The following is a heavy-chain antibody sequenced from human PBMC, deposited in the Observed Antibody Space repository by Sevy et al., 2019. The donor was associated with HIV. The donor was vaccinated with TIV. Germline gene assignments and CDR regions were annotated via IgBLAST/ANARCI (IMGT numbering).Heavy chain of an antibody. CDR3: AREPANYYDHRGL. D-gene: IGHD3-22*01. CDR1: GFTFSSYS. J-gene: IGHJ3*01. V-gene: IGHV3-48*01. Sequence: GGSLRLSCAASGFTFSSYSMNWVRQAPGKGLEWVSYISSSSSTIYYADSWKGRFTISRDNAKNSLYLQMNSLRAEDTAVYYCAREPANYYDHRGLWGQGTMVTVSS. CDR2: ISSSSSTI.